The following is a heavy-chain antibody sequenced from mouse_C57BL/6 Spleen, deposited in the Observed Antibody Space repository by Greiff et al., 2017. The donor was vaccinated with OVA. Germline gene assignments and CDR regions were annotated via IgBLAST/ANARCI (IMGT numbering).Heavy chain of an antibody. J-gene: IGHJ1*03. Sequence: EVKLVESGGGLVQPGGSLKLSCAASGFTFSDYYMYWVRQTPEKRLEWVAYISNGGGSTYYPDTVKGRFTISRDNAKNTLYLQMSRLKSEDTAMYYCARRDYSNYSSYWYFDVWGTGTTVTVSS. CDR1: GFTFSDYY. CDR2: ISNGGGST. D-gene: IGHD2-5*01. V-gene: IGHV5-12*01. CDR3: ARRDYSNYSSYWYFDV.